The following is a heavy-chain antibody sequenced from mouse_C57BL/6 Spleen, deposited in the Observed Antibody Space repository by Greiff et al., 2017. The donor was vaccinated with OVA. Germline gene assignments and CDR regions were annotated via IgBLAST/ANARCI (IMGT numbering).Heavy chain of an antibody. CDR1: GYAFSSSW. V-gene: IGHV1-82*01. CDR2: IYPGDGDT. Sequence: LVESGPELVKPGASVKISCKASGYAFSSSWMNWVKQRPGKGLEWIGRIYPGDGDTNYNGKFKGKATLTADKSSSTAYMQLSSLTSEDSAVYFCARAGAYYGKGGFDYWGQGTTLTVSS. CDR3: ARAGAYYGKGGFDY. D-gene: IGHD2-10*01. J-gene: IGHJ2*01.